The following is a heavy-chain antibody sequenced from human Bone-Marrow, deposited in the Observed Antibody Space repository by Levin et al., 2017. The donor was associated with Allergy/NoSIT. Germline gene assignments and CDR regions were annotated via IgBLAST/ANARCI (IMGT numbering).Heavy chain of an antibody. Sequence: GESLKISCAASGFTFSSYTMNWVRQAPGKGLEWVSSISGSSSYITFSDSVKGRLTISRDNAKNSLFLQMNNLRAEDTAVYYCARRNDFWSRTHGGYYFCVDVWGTGTTVTVSS. CDR1: GFTFSSYT. CDR3: ARRNDFWSRTHGGYYFCVDV. V-gene: IGHV3-21*01. CDR2: ISGSSSYI. D-gene: IGHD3-3*01. J-gene: IGHJ6*03.